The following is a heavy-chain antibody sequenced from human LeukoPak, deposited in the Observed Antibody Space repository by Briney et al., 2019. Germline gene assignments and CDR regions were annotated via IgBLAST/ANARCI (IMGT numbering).Heavy chain of an antibody. CDR3: ARDNCSGGSCYYDY. V-gene: IGHV1-18*04. Sequence: GASVKVSCKASGYTFTSYGMSWVRQAPGHGLEWMGWISTYNGNTNYAQKLQGRVTMTTDTSTNTAYMELRSLRSDDTAVYYCARDNCSGGSCYYDYWGQGTLVTVSS. CDR2: ISTYNGNT. J-gene: IGHJ4*02. CDR1: GYTFTSYG. D-gene: IGHD2-15*01.